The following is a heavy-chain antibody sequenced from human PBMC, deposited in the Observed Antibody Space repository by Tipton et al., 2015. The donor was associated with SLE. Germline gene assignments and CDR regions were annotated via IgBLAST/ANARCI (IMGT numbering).Heavy chain of an antibody. Sequence: SLRLSCAASGFTFSNYWMHWVRQVPGKGLVWVSRIKSEGSSTAYADSVEGRFFISRDNAMNTLYLQMNSLRADDTALYHGVRGGGIGNSRHFWGQGTLVTVSS. CDR3: VRGGGIGNSRHF. CDR1: GFTFSNYW. CDR2: IKSEGSST. J-gene: IGHJ4*02. V-gene: IGHV3-74*01. D-gene: IGHD4-23*01.